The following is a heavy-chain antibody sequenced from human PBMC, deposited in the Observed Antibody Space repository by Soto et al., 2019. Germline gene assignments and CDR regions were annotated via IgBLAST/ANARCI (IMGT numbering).Heavy chain of an antibody. CDR2: IIPILGIA. Sequence: SVKVSCKASGGTFSSYTISWVRQAPGQGLEWMGRIIPILGIANYAQKFQGRVTITADRSTSTAYMELSSLRSEDTAVYYCARGSKLSGVVVPAAIGLDAFDIWGQGTMVTVSS. D-gene: IGHD2-2*01. J-gene: IGHJ3*02. CDR3: ARGSKLSGVVVPAAIGLDAFDI. V-gene: IGHV1-69*02. CDR1: GGTFSSYT.